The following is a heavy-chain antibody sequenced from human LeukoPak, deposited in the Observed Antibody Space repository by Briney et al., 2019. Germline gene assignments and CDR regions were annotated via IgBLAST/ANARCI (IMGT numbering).Heavy chain of an antibody. D-gene: IGHD3-3*01. CDR2: ISSSSSYT. CDR1: GFTLSSYS. V-gene: IGHV3-21*01. J-gene: IGHJ4*02. CDR3: ATFTIFGVDKDFDY. Sequence: PGGSLRLSCAASGFTLSSYSMNWVRQAPGKGLEWVSSISSSSSYTYYADSVKGRFTISRDNAKNSLYLQMNSLRAEDTAVYYCATFTIFGVDKDFDYWGQGTLVTVSS.